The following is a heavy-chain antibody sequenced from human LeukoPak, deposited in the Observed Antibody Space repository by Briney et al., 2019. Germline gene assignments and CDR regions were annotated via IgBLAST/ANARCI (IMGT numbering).Heavy chain of an antibody. Sequence: PGGSLRLSCAASGFTFSSYAMSWVRQAPGKGLEWVSAIGGNGDTTYYADSVKGRFTGSRDNSKNTLYLQSNSLRAEDTAVYYCAKDLRGTLSSRGPFEYWGQGTLVTVSS. CDR2: IGGNGDTT. CDR1: GFTFSSYA. V-gene: IGHV3-23*01. J-gene: IGHJ4*02. D-gene: IGHD2/OR15-2a*01. CDR3: AKDLRGTLSSRGPFEY.